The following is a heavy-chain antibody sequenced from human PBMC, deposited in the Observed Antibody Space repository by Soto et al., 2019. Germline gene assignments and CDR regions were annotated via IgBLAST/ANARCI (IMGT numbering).Heavy chain of an antibody. CDR2: IRDKANSYTT. D-gene: IGHD3-10*01. CDR3: ARRPGSGRSVDY. J-gene: IGHJ4*02. Sequence: EVQLVESGGGLVQPGGSLRLSCAASGFTFSDHYMDWVRQAPGKGLEWVGLIRDKANSYTTEYAASVRGRFTISGDESKNSVYLQMNSLKTEDTAVYYCARRPGSGRSVDYWGLGTLVTVSS. V-gene: IGHV3-72*01. CDR1: GFTFSDHY.